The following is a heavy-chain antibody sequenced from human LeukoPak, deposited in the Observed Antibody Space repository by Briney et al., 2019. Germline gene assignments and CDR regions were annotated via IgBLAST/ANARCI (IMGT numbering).Heavy chain of an antibody. CDR3: AGAQGDYDYVWGSYRPRWFDP. CDR1: GYTLTELS. V-gene: IGHV1-24*01. D-gene: IGHD3-16*02. Sequence: ASVKVSCKVSGYTLTELSMHWVRQAPGKGLEWMGGFDPEDGETIYAQKFQGRVTMTEDTSTDTAYMELSSLRSEDTAVYYCAGAQGDYDYVWGSYRPRWFDPWGQGTLVTVSS. J-gene: IGHJ5*02. CDR2: FDPEDGET.